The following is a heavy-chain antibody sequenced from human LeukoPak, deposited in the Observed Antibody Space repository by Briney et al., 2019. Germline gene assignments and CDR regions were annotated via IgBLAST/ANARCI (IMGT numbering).Heavy chain of an antibody. CDR1: GGSISSSSYY. CDR2: IYYSGST. V-gene: IGHV4-39*01. D-gene: IGHD3-16*02. J-gene: IGHJ4*02. Sequence: SETLSLTCTVSGGSISSSSYYWGWIRQPPGKGLEWIGSIYYSGSTYYNPSLKSRVTISVDTSKNQFSLKLSSVTAADTAVYYCARHYDYVWGSYRSPLDYWGQGALVTVSS. CDR3: ARHYDYVWGSYRSPLDY.